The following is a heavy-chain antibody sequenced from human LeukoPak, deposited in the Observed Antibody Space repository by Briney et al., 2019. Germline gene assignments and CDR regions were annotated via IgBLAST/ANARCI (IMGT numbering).Heavy chain of an antibody. CDR1: GFTFSSYD. J-gene: IGHJ6*03. V-gene: IGHV3-21*01. CDR3: ARDRYYGSGSYYYYMDV. D-gene: IGHD3-10*01. CDR2: IRPSGDNT. Sequence: GGSLRLSCAASGFTFSSYDMTWVRQAPGRGLEWVSSIRPSGDNTYYGDSVKGRFTISRDNAKNSLYLQMNSLRAEDTAVYYCARDRYYGSGSYYYYMDVWGKGTTVTVSS.